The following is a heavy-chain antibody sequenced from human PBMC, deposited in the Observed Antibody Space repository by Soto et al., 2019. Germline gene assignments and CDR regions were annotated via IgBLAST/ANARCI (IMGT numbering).Heavy chain of an antibody. CDR2: IFHDGTA. J-gene: IGHJ5*02. D-gene: IGHD6-19*01. CDR1: GVSISSGNW. V-gene: IGHV4-4*02. Sequence: SETLRLTYAVSGVSISSGNWWSWVRESPQRGLEYIGEIFHDGTANYYPSFERRVSISLDTSRNQCSLKVRSVTAADTAVYYCAGMAYTSGLRFEPWGPGTLVTVSS. CDR3: AGMAYTSGLRFEP.